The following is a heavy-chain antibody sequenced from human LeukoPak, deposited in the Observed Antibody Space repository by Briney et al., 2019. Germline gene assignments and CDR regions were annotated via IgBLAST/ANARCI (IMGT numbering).Heavy chain of an antibody. CDR3: ARAPMGTAALY. J-gene: IGHJ4*02. CDR2: MNPVTGNA. V-gene: IGHV1-8*01. CDR1: GYTFSNFD. D-gene: IGHD2-2*01. Sequence: GASVKVSCKASGYTFSNFDINWVRQAPGQGPGWMGWMNPVTGNAGSAQKFQGRVTLTRDMSISTAYMELSSLTFDDTAFYYCARAPMGTAALYWGQGTLITVSS.